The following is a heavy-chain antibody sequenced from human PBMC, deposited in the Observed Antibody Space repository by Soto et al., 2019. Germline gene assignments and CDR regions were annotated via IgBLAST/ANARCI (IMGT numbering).Heavy chain of an antibody. D-gene: IGHD3-22*01. CDR2: IIPIFGTA. CDR1: GGTFSSYA. CDR3: ASYDSSGYYFPLGAFDI. V-gene: IGHV1-69*13. Sequence: ASVKVSCKASGGTFSSYAISWVRQAPGQGLEWMGGIIPIFGTANYAQKFQGRVTITADESTSTAYMELSSLRSEDTAVYYCASYDSSGYYFPLGAFDIWGQGTMVTVS. J-gene: IGHJ3*02.